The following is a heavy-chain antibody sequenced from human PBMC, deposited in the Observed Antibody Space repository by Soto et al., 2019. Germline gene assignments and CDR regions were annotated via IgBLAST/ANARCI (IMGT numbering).Heavy chain of an antibody. D-gene: IGHD6-19*01. CDR3: TTEAWLEAIYYYYGMDV. J-gene: IGHJ6*02. CDR1: GFTFSNAW. Sequence: GGSLRLSCAASGFTFSNAWMNWVRQAPGKGLEWVGRIKSKTDGGTTDYAAPVKGRFTISRDDSKNTLYLQMNSLKTEDTAVYYCTTEAWLEAIYYYYGMDVWGQGTTVTVSS. CDR2: IKSKTDGGTT. V-gene: IGHV3-15*07.